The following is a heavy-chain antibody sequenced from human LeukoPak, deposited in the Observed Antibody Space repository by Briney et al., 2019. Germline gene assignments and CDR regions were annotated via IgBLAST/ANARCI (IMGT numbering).Heavy chain of an antibody. CDR1: GGSFSGLY. D-gene: IGHD2-21*01. CDR2: MKDGGST. V-gene: IGHV4-34*01. Sequence: PSETLSLTCAVYGGSFSGLYWSWIRRPPGKRLEWIGEMKDGGSTNYNPSLKSRVTLSLDTSKNQFSLKLTSVTAADTAVYYCATSLYCGTGCLWGQGTMVTVSS. CDR3: ATSLYCGTGCL. J-gene: IGHJ3*01.